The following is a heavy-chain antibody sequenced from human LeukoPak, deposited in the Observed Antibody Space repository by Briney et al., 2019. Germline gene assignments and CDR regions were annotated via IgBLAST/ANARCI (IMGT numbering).Heavy chain of an antibody. V-gene: IGHV3-48*01. J-gene: IGHJ4*02. Sequence: PGRSLRLSCAASGFTFSSYSMNWVRQAPGKGLEWVSYITGHSSTIYYADSVKGRFTISRDNAKNSVYLQMNSLRAEDTALYYCAKDRSAGVTTHLDYWGQGTLVTVSS. D-gene: IGHD1-26*01. CDR1: GFTFSSYS. CDR2: ITGHSSTI. CDR3: AKDRSAGVTTHLDY.